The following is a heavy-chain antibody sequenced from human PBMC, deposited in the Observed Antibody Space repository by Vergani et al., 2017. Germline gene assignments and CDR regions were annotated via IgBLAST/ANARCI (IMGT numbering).Heavy chain of an antibody. CDR3: ASLNCSGGSCYYYYGMDV. V-gene: IGHV4-34*01. CDR1: GGSFSGYY. Sequence: QVQLQQWGAGLLKPSETLSLTCAVYGGSFSGYYWSWIRQPPGKGLEWIGEIYHSGSTNYNPSLKSRVTISVDKSKNQFSLKLSSVTAADTAVYYCASLNCSGGSCYYYYGMDVWGQGTTVTVSS. J-gene: IGHJ6*02. CDR2: IYHSGST. D-gene: IGHD2-15*01.